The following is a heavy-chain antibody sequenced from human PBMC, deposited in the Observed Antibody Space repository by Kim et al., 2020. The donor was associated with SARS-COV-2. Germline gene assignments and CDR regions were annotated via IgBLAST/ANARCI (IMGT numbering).Heavy chain of an antibody. D-gene: IGHD3-3*02. Sequence: ASVKVSCKSSGYRFTDNYIIWVRQVPGQGLEWIGLINPRDGGTYYAHRVQGRVTMTSDTSASTVYMELSSLTSDDTALYYCVRGIGDIYDSISFFWG. CDR3: VRGIGDIYDSISFF. CDR2: INPRDGGT. CDR1: GYRFTDNY. V-gene: IGHV1-46*01. J-gene: IGHJ2*01.